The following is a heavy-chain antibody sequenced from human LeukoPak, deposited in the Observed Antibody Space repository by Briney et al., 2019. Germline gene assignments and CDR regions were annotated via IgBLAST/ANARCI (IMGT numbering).Heavy chain of an antibody. CDR1: GGSFSGYY. CDR3: ARRRRITMIVVVYNWFDP. D-gene: IGHD3-22*01. V-gene: IGHV4-34*01. J-gene: IGHJ5*02. Sequence: PSETLSLTCAVNGGSFSGYYWSWIRQPPGKGLEWIGEINHSGSTIYNPSLKSRVTLSVDTSKNQFSLKLRSVTAADTAVYYCARRRRITMIVVVYNWFDPWGQGTLVTVSS. CDR2: INHSGST.